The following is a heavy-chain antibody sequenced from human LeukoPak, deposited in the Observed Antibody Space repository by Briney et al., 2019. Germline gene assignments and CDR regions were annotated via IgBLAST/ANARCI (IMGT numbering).Heavy chain of an antibody. V-gene: IGHV3-74*01. D-gene: IGHD3-3*01. CDR1: VFTFSTYW. CDR2: IKSDGST. CDR3: ARAPSEIGGYYPEYFRH. J-gene: IGHJ1*01. Sequence: GGCPRLSCAASVFTFSTYWMHWVRQAPEKGLVWVSRIKSDGSTNYADSVKGRFTISRDNAKNTLSLQMNSLRPEDTGVYYCARAPSEIGGYYPEYFRHWGQGTLVTVSS.